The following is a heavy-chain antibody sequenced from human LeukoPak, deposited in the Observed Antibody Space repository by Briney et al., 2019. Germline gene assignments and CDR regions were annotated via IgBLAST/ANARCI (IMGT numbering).Heavy chain of an antibody. CDR2: ISGGGVST. CDR3: AKGMVRRVIPDY. CDR1: GFTFSGYA. J-gene: IGHJ4*02. Sequence: PWGSLPLSCAASGFTFSGYAMSWVRQAPGKGLEWVSAISGGGVSTYYADSIKGRFTISRDDSKNTLYLQMNSLRAEDTAVYYCAKGMVRRVIPDYWGQGTLDSVSS. D-gene: IGHD3-10*01. V-gene: IGHV3-23*01.